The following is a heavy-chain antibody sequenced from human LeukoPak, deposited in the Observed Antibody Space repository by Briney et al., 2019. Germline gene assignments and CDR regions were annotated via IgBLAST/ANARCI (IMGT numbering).Heavy chain of an antibody. Sequence: SQTLSLTCAISGYSVPSNGAPWIWLRQSPSRALEWLGRTYYRSQQWHSDYAPSVKGRITLNPDTSKNQFSLQLNSMTPEDTAVYYCGRETDFGVVTNWGQGTLVTVSS. CDR3: GRETDFGVVTN. J-gene: IGHJ4*02. D-gene: IGHD3-3*01. CDR2: TYYRSQQWHS. V-gene: IGHV6-1*01. CDR1: GYSVPSNGAP.